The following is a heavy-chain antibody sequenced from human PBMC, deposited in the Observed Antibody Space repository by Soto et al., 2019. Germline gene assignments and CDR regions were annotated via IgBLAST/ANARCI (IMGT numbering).Heavy chain of an antibody. J-gene: IGHJ4*02. CDR1: GFTFTSDS. Sequence: EVQLVESGGGLVKPGGSVRLSCEASGFTFTSDSMTWVRQAPGKGLEWVSSISSHGRDIFYADSVKGRFTISRDNAKDSLDLQMKRLTGEDSAVYLCSRGAALAWKLDLWGQGTLVTVSS. D-gene: IGHD6-19*01. CDR2: ISSHGRDI. V-gene: IGHV3-21*06. CDR3: SRGAALAWKLDL.